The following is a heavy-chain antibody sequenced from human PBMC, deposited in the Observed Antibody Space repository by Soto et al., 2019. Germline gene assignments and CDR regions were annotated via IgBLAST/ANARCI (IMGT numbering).Heavy chain of an antibody. CDR2: IHATGTT. Sequence: SKTLALTCTVPVDSRSRFSWCWIRKSAGKRMERIARIHATGTTDYNPSLKSRVMMSVDTSKKQFSLKLRYVNAADTAVYYCVRAGTTTLRDWFDPWGQGISVTVS. J-gene: IGHJ5*02. CDR3: VRAGTTTLRDWFDP. V-gene: IGHV4-4*07. CDR1: VDSRSRFS. D-gene: IGHD1-1*01.